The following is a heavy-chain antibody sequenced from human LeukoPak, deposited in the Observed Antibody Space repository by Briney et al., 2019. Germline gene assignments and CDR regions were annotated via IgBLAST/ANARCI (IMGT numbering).Heavy chain of an antibody. J-gene: IGHJ2*01. V-gene: IGHV4-59*01. D-gene: IGHD3-10*01. CDR2: IYYSGST. CDR1: GGSISSYY. Sequence: PSETLSLTCTVSGGSISSYYWSWIRQPPGKGLEWIGYIYYSGSTNYNPSLKSRVTMSIDTSKNQFSLTLTSVTAADTAVYYCARRALSASSIRGVNWYFDLWGRGTLVTVSS. CDR3: ARRALSASSIRGVNWYFDL.